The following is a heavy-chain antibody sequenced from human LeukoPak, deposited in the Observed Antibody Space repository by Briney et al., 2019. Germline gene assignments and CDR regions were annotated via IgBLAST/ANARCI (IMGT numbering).Heavy chain of an antibody. Sequence: GGSLRLSCAASGFTFSSYDMHWVRQATGKGLERVSTIGTAGDTYYPGSVKGRFTISRENAKNSLYLQMNSLRAGDTAVYYCARESRYCSSTSCNLDYWGQGTLVTVSS. CDR3: ARESRYCSSTSCNLDY. CDR1: GFTFSSYD. D-gene: IGHD2-2*01. J-gene: IGHJ4*02. V-gene: IGHV3-13*01. CDR2: IGTAGDT.